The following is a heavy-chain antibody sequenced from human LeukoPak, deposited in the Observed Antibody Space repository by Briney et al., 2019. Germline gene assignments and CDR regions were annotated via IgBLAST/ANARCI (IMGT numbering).Heavy chain of an antibody. CDR1: GFTFSSYW. D-gene: IGHD6-13*01. Sequence: GGSLRLSCAASGFTFSSYWMHWVRQAPGKGLVWVSRINSDGSSTSYADSVKGRFTISRDNAKNTLYLQMNSLRAEDTAVYYCARVYSSSHHYYYYYYMDVWGKGTTVTISS. CDR3: ARVYSSSHHYYYYYYMDV. J-gene: IGHJ6*03. V-gene: IGHV3-74*01. CDR2: INSDGSST.